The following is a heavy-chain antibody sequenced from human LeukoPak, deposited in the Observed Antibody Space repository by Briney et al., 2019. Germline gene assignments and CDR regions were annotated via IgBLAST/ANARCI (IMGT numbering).Heavy chain of an antibody. Sequence: SETLSLTCAVYGGSFSGYYWSWIRQPPGKGLEWIGEINHSGSTNYNPSLKSRVTISVDTSKNQFSLKLSSVTAAHTAVYYCARSTGVSGSYYADYWGQGTLVTVSS. CDR2: INHSGST. CDR3: ARSTGVSGSYYADY. CDR1: GGSFSGYY. V-gene: IGHV4-34*01. J-gene: IGHJ4*02. D-gene: IGHD1-26*01.